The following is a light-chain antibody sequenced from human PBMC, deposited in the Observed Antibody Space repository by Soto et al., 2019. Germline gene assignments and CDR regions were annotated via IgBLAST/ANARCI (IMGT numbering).Light chain of an antibody. CDR2: GSS. V-gene: IGKV3-15*01. Sequence: EIVMTQSPANMSVSPGERVAVSCRASRPVRSNLAWYQQKPGQPPRLLTYGSSTRATGIPARFSGSGSGADVTLTVTSRQSADIEVYYCHRYKDWLYSFGQGTKVDIK. J-gene: IGKJ2*03. CDR3: HRYKDWLYS. CDR1: RPVRSN.